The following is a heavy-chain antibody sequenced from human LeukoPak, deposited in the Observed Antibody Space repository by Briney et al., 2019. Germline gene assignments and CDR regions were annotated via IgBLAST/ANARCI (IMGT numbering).Heavy chain of an antibody. Sequence: SETLSLTCTVSGGSISSGGYYWSWIRQPPGKGLEWIGYIYHSGSTYYNPSLKSRVTISVDRSKNQFSLKLSSVTAADTAVYYCPQGPTPGYFDYWGQGILVTVSS. CDR2: IYHSGST. J-gene: IGHJ4*02. V-gene: IGHV4-30-2*01. CDR1: GGSISSGGYY. CDR3: PQGPTPGYFDY.